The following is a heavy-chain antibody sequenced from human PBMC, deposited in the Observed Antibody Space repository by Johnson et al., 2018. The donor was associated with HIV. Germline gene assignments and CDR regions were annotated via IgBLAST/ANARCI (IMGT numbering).Heavy chain of an antibody. CDR2: IRWNSGSI. CDR3: ARDKYCSGGSCYLDAFDI. J-gene: IGHJ3*02. V-gene: IGHV3-9*01. Sequence: VQLVESGGGLIQPGGSLRLSCAASGFTVSSNSMRWVRQAPGKGLEWVSGIRWNSGSIGYADSVKGRFTISRDNAKNSLYLQRNSLRVEDTAVYYCARDKYCSGGSCYLDAFDIWGQGTMVIVSS. D-gene: IGHD2-15*01. CDR1: GFTVSSNS.